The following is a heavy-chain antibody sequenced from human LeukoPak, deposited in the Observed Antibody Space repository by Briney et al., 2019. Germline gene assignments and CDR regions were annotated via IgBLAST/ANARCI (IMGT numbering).Heavy chain of an antibody. J-gene: IGHJ4*02. V-gene: IGHV3-30*02. CDR1: GFTFSNYG. D-gene: IGHD3-22*01. CDR3: AKPDGSSGYYYGYYFDY. CDR2: IRDDGSNK. Sequence: PGGSLRLSCAASGFTFSNYGMNWVRQAPGKGLEWVAFIRDDGSNKYYADSVKGRFTSSRDNSKHKLDLQIKRLRPEATAVYYCAKPDGSSGYYYGYYFDYWGQATLVAVSS.